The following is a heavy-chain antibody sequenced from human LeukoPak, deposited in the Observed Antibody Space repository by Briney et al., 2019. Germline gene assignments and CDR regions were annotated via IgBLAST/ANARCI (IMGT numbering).Heavy chain of an antibody. CDR1: AYTFIPNY. V-gene: IGHV1-2*02. Sequence: ASALVTCKDSAYTFIPNYMLCLGQAPGRGREGFGWINPNSGGTNYAQKFRGRVTMTRDTSISTAYMELSSLRSDDTAVYYCARDWVYSGSYLLGYWGQGTLVTVSS. D-gene: IGHD1-26*01. CDR2: INPNSGGT. CDR3: ARDWVYSGSYLLGY. J-gene: IGHJ4*02.